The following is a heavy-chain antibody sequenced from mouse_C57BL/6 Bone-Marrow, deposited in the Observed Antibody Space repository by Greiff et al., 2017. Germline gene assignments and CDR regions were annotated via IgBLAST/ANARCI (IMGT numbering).Heavy chain of an antibody. CDR1: GFTFSNYW. V-gene: IGHV6-3*01. J-gene: IGHJ2*01. CDR2: IRLKSDNYAT. CDR3: TAGDYPLDY. Sequence: EVKLVESGGGLVQPGGSMKLSCVASGFTFSNYWMNWVRQSPEKGLEWVAQIRLKSDNYATHYAESVKGRFTISRDDSKSSFSLQMNNVRAEDTGIYYYTAGDYPLDYWDQGTTLTLSS. D-gene: IGHD2-4*01.